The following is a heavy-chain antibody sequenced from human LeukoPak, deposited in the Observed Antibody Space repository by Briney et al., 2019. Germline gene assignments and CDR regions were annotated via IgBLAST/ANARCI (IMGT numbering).Heavy chain of an antibody. Sequence: SETLSLTCTVSGGSISSYYWTWIRQSAGKGLEWIGRMYTSGSTKYSPSFESRVTISVDTSKNQFSLKLSSVTAADTAVYYCASLRDYVWGSYRYYFDYWGQGTLVTVSS. CDR3: ASLRDYVWGSYRYYFDY. J-gene: IGHJ4*02. CDR2: MYTSGST. CDR1: GGSISSYY. V-gene: IGHV4-4*07. D-gene: IGHD3-16*02.